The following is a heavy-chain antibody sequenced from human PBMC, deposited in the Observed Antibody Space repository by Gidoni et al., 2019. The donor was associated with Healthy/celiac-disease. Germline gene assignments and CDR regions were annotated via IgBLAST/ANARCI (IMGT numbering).Heavy chain of an antibody. J-gene: IGHJ6*02. D-gene: IGHD3-10*01. Sequence: QVQLQESGPGLVKPSETLSLTCTVSGGSISSYYWSWIRQPPGKGLEWIGYIYYSGSTNYNPSLKSRVTISVDTSKNQFSLKLSSVTAADTAVYYCARATMVRGLYYYYGMDVWGQGTTVTVSS. CDR2: IYYSGST. V-gene: IGHV4-59*01. CDR1: GGSISSYY. CDR3: ARATMVRGLYYYYGMDV.